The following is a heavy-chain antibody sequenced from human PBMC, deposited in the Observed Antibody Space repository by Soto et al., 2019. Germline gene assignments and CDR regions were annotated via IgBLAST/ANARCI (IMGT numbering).Heavy chain of an antibody. CDR2: FDPEDGET. CDR3: ATDLVDEYPYYFDY. J-gene: IGHJ4*02. Sequence: ASVKVSCKVSGYTLTELSMHWVRQAPGKGLEWMGGFDPEDGETIYAQKFQGRVTMTEDTSTDTAYMELSSLRSEDAAVYYCATDLVDEYPYYFDYWGQGNLVTVSS. CDR1: GYTLTELS. D-gene: IGHD2-2*01. V-gene: IGHV1-24*01.